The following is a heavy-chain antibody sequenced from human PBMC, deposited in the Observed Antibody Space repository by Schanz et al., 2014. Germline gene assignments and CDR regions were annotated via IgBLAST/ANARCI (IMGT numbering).Heavy chain of an antibody. CDR1: GITFSGYS. V-gene: IGHV3-21*01. CDR2: INSRSNFI. CDR3: ARDGAELYYFDD. J-gene: IGHJ4*02. D-gene: IGHD1-1*01. Sequence: EVQLVESGGGVVRPGGSLRLSCAASGITFSGYSMNWVRQAPGKGLEWVSSINSRSNFIYYADSVKGRFTISRDNAKNSLYLQMNGLRAEDTAVFYCARDGAELYYFDDWGQGTLVTVSS.